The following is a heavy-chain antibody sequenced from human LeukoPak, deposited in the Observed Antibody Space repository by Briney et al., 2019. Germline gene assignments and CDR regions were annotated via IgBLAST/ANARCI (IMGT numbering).Heavy chain of an antibody. CDR3: AREYASYYDSSGYYYVDYFDY. CDR1: GYTFTGYY. J-gene: IGHJ4*02. CDR2: INPNSGGT. D-gene: IGHD3-22*01. V-gene: IGHV1-2*02. Sequence: ASVKVSCKASGYTFTGYYMHWVRQAPGQGLEWMGWINPNSGGTNYAQKFQGRVTMTRDTSISTAYMELSRLRSDDTAVYYCAREYASYYDSSGYYYVDYFDYWGQGTLVTVSS.